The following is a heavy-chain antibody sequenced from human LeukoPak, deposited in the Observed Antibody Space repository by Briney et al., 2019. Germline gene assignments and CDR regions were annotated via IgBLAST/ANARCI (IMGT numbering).Heavy chain of an antibody. CDR2: VSSHNNYT. Sequence: ASAKVSCKASGYNFMNYGVTWVRQAPGHGLEWMGWVSSHNNYTNYAQIFQGRVTMTTDTSTSTAYMELRSLRSDDTAVYFCARELYGDFLPGEYWGQGTLVTVSS. CDR3: ARELYGDFLPGEY. J-gene: IGHJ1*01. V-gene: IGHV1-18*01. D-gene: IGHD4-17*01. CDR1: GYNFMNYG.